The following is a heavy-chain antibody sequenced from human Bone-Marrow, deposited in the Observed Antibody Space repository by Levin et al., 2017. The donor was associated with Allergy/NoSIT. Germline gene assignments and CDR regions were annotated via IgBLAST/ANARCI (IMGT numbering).Heavy chain of an antibody. Sequence: GGSLRLSCAASGFTVSSSYMNWVRQAPGKGLEWVSVIYSGGSTYYADSVKGRFTISRDNSKNTLFLQMNSLRAEDTAVYYCARDPDDPTETTDYWGQGTLVTVSS. CDR3: ARDPDDPTETTDY. CDR2: IYSGGST. D-gene: IGHD4-11*01. J-gene: IGHJ4*02. CDR1: GFTVSSSY. V-gene: IGHV3-53*01.